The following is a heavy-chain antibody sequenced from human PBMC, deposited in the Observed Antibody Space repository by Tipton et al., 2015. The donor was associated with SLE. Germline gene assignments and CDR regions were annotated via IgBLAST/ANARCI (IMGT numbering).Heavy chain of an antibody. J-gene: IGHJ1*01. CDR2: ISAYSGIT. CDR3: ARDRDNILTGYYRSCLH. V-gene: IGHV1-18*01. D-gene: IGHD3-9*01. CDR1: GYTFTNYG. Sequence: QLVQSGAEVKKPGASVKVSCKASGYTFTNYGISWVRQGPGQGLEWMGWISAYSGITSYAQKVQGRVTMTTDTSTSTAYMELRSLRSEDTAVYYCARDRDNILTGYYRSCLHWGQGTLVTVSS.